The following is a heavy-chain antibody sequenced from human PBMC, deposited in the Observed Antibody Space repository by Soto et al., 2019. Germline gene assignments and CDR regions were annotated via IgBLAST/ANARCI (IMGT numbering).Heavy chain of an antibody. CDR3: ARGLFHDYPPGYYYYYMDV. J-gene: IGHJ6*03. D-gene: IGHD5-12*01. CDR1: GYTFTSYD. V-gene: IGHV1-8*01. Sequence: ASVKVSCKASGYTFTSYDINWVRQATGQGLEWMGWMNPNSGNTGYAQKFQGRVTMTRNTSISTAYMELSSLRSEDTAVYYCARGLFHDYPPGYYYYYMDVWGKGTTVTVSS. CDR2: MNPNSGNT.